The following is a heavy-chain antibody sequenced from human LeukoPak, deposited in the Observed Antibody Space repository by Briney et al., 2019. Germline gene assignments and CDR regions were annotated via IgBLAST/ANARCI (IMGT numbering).Heavy chain of an antibody. J-gene: IGHJ4*02. V-gene: IGHV4-39*07. D-gene: IGHD2-21*01. CDR3: ARDPLTVIHLSPYYFDY. CDR1: GDSINTTDYF. Sequence: SETLSLTCTVSGDSINTTDYFWGWIRQSPEKGLEWIASIYYDGRTYYSPSVKSRATISIDTSKNHFSLKVGSVTAADTAVYYCARDPLTVIHLSPYYFDYWGQGILITVSS. CDR2: IYYDGRT.